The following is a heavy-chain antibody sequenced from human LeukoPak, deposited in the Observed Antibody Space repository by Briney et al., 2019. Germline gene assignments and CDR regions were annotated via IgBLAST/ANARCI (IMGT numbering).Heavy chain of an antibody. CDR3: ARDRGRYYYDSSALSDY. CDR2: ISSSSSYI. V-gene: IGHV3-21*04. Sequence: GGSLRLSCAASGFTFSSYTMNWVRQAPGKGLEWVSSISSSSSYIYYADSVKGRFTISRDNAKSSLYLQMNSLRAEDTAVYYCARDRGRYYYDSSALSDYWGQGTLVTVSS. D-gene: IGHD3-22*01. J-gene: IGHJ4*02. CDR1: GFTFSSYT.